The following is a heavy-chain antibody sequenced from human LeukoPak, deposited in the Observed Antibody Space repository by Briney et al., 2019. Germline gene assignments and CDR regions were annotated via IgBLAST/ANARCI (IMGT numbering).Heavy chain of an antibody. CDR2: ISRRDDYT. Sequence: GGSLRLSCAASGFAFSSYAMSWVRQPPGKGLEWGSVISRRDDYTYYADSVKGRFTISRDNSKNTLYLQMTTLRAEDTAVYYCANDYRSGSFHDFWGQGTLVTVSS. D-gene: IGHD3-10*01. V-gene: IGHV3-23*01. CDR3: ANDYRSGSFHDF. J-gene: IGHJ4*02. CDR1: GFAFSSYA.